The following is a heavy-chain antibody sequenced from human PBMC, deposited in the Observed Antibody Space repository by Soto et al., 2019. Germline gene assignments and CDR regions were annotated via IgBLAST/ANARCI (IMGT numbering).Heavy chain of an antibody. D-gene: IGHD6-6*01. Sequence: QVQLQESGPGLVKPSQTLSLTCTVSGGSISSGGYYWTWIRQHPGKGLEGIGYNYYSGITYYNPSLTSRVTISLDTSKNQFSLKLSSVTAADTAVYYCARGSSIAGLYYGMDVWGQGTTVTVSS. V-gene: IGHV4-31*03. CDR2: NYYSGIT. J-gene: IGHJ6*02. CDR1: GGSISSGGYY. CDR3: ARGSSIAGLYYGMDV.